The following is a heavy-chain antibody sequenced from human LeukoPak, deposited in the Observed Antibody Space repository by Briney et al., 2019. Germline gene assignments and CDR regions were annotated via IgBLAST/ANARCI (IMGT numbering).Heavy chain of an antibody. J-gene: IGHJ6*03. CDR1: GFTVSSNY. D-gene: IGHD3/OR15-3a*01. CDR3: ARDSGLGWGNSYYYYMDV. CDR2: IYSGGST. Sequence: GGSLRLSCAASGFTVSSNYMSWFRQAPGKGLEWVSVIYSGGSTYYADSVKGRFTISRDNSKNTLYLQMNSLRAEDTAVYYYARDSGLGWGNSYYYYMDVWGKGTTVTVSS. V-gene: IGHV3-53*01.